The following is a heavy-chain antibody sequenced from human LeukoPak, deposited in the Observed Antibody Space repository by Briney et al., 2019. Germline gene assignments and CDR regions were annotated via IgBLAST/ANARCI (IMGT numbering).Heavy chain of an antibody. CDR2: LSSSGGT. CDR1: GGSISSYH. CDR3: ARRGSSSWHFDY. J-gene: IGHJ4*02. V-gene: IGHV4-59*08. D-gene: IGHD6-13*01. Sequence: SETLSLTRTVSGGSISSYHWSWIRQPPGERPELIGYLSSSGGTYYNPSLNSRVTLSVDTSKNQFSLKLSSVTAADTAVYYCARRGSSSWHFDYWGQGTLVTVSS.